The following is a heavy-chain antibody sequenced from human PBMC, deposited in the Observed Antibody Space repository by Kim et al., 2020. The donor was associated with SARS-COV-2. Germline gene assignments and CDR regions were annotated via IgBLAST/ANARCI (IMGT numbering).Heavy chain of an antibody. Sequence: PSHKSRVTISVDTSKNQFSLKLSSVTAADTAVYYCARGPSYDSSGRLFDPWGQGTLVTVSS. D-gene: IGHD3-22*01. J-gene: IGHJ5*02. CDR3: ARGPSYDSSGRLFDP. V-gene: IGHV4-31*02.